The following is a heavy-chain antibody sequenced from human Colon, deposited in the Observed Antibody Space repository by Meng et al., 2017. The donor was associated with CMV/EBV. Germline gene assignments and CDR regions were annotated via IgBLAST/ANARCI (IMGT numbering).Heavy chain of an antibody. V-gene: IGHV3-30*03. Sequence: LRLSCAASGFTLSNYGIHWVRQAPGKGLEWLALISHEGSEDYYADSVKGRFTMSRDNSKNTVHLQMNSLRPDDTAVYYCARWTGGFDPWGQGTLVTVSS. D-gene: IGHD3/OR15-3a*01. CDR2: ISHEGSED. CDR3: ARWTGGFDP. J-gene: IGHJ5*02. CDR1: GFTLSNYG.